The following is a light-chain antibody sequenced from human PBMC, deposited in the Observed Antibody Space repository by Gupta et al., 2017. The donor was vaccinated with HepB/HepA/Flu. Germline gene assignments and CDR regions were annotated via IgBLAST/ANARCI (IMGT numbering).Light chain of an antibody. CDR2: LGS. Sequence: IVMTQSPLSLPVTPGEPASISCRSSHSPLHSDGNNYLEWYLQRPAQSPQLLIYLGSKRAFGVPDRVSGSGSDTDVTLNRRRVEDEDVGFYYYNRTLAHRTFGQGTQVEIK. CDR3: NRTLAHRT. CDR1: HSPLHSDGNNY. J-gene: IGKJ1*01. V-gene: IGKV2-28*01.